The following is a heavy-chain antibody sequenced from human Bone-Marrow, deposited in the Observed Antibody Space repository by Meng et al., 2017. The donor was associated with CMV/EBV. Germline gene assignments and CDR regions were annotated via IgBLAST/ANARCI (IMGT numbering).Heavy chain of an antibody. Sequence: SETLSLTCTVSGGSISSSSYYWGWIRQPPGKGLEWIGSIYYSGSTYYNPSLKSRVTISVDTSKNQFSLKLSSVTAADTAVYYCARLTYYDFWSGYSAYYYYGMAFWGQGTTVNVSS. J-gene: IGHJ6*02. D-gene: IGHD3-3*01. V-gene: IGHV4-39*01. CDR1: GGSISSSSYY. CDR3: ARLTYYDFWSGYSAYYYYGMAF. CDR2: IYYSGST.